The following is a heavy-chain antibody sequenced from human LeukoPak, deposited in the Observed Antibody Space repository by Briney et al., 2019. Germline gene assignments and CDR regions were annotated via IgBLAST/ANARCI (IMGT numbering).Heavy chain of an antibody. D-gene: IGHD3-22*01. Sequence: SETLSLTCTVSGGSISSGGYYWSWIRQHPGKGLEWIGYIYYSGSTYYNPSLKSRVTISVDTSKNQFSLKLSSVTAADTAVYYCVRQSPYYYVSSGFFDYWGQGTLVTVSS. CDR3: VRQSPYYYVSSGFFDY. CDR1: GGSISSGGYY. J-gene: IGHJ4*02. CDR2: IYYSGST. V-gene: IGHV4-31*03.